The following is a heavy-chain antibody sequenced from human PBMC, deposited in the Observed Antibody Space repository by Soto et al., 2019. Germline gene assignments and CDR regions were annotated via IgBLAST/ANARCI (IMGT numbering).Heavy chain of an antibody. D-gene: IGHD2-15*01. Sequence: QVQLVQSGAEVKKPGASVKVSCKASGYTFTSYYMHWVRQAPGQGLEWMGIINPSGGSTSYAQKFQGRVNMTRDTSTSTVYMELSSLRSEDTAVYYCARDQLGYCSGGSCYVYDYWGQGTLVTVSS. CDR2: INPSGGST. CDR1: GYTFTSYY. CDR3: ARDQLGYCSGGSCYVYDY. V-gene: IGHV1-46*03. J-gene: IGHJ4*02.